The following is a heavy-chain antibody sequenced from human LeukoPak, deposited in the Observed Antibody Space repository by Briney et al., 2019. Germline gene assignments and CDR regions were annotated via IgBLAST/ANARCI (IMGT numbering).Heavy chain of an antibody. CDR3: ASPRGTYIDY. D-gene: IGHD3-16*01. V-gene: IGHV4-38-2*01. J-gene: IGHJ4*02. Sequence: PSETLSLTCAVSGYSISTGYFWGWIRQSPGKGLEWIGSIFHSGSTSYNPSLKSRVTLSVDTSKNEFSMTLTSVTAADTAIYYCASPRGTYIDYWGKGTLITVSS. CDR2: IFHSGST. CDR1: GYSISTGYF.